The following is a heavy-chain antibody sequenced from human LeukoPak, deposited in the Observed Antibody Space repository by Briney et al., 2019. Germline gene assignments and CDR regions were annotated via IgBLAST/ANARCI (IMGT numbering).Heavy chain of an antibody. CDR2: ISGSGGST. V-gene: IGHV3-23*01. J-gene: IGHJ4*02. CDR1: GFTFSDYG. CDR3: ARAPTYYYGSGVKDY. Sequence: GGSLRLSCAASGFTFSDYGMHWVRQAPGKGLEWVSAISGSGGSTYYADSVKGRFTISRDNSKNTLYLQMNSLRAEDTAVYYCARAPTYYYGSGVKDYWGQGTLVTVSS. D-gene: IGHD3-10*01.